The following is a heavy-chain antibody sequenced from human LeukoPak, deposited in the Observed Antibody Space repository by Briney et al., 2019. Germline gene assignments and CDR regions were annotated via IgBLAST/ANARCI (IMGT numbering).Heavy chain of an antibody. V-gene: IGHV4-30-2*01. D-gene: IGHD2-2*01. J-gene: IGHJ4*02. CDR1: GGSISSGGYS. Sequence: PSETLSLTCAVSGGSISSGGYSWSWIRQPPGNDLKGIGITYHSVGTNYNPSLNSRITISVDRSKTQFFLQLSSVTAADTAVYYCARGDCSSTSCCVPDYWGQGTLVSVSS. CDR3: ARGDCSSTSCCVPDY. CDR2: TYHSVGT.